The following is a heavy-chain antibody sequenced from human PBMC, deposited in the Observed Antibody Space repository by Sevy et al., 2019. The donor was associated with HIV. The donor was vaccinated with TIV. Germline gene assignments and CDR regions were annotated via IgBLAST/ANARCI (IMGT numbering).Heavy chain of an antibody. Sequence: ASVKVSCKASGGTFSSYAISWVRQAPGQGLEWMGGIIPIFGTANYAQKFQGRVTITADESTSTAYMELSSLRSEDTAVYYCARDVVATIDGMDVWGQRTTVTVSS. J-gene: IGHJ6*02. CDR1: GGTFSSYA. CDR2: IIPIFGTA. V-gene: IGHV1-69*13. CDR3: ARDVVATIDGMDV. D-gene: IGHD5-12*01.